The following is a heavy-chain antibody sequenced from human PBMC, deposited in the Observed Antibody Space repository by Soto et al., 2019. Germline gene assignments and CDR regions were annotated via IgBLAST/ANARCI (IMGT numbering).Heavy chain of an antibody. V-gene: IGHV4-34*01. CDR2: INHSGST. J-gene: IGHJ6*02. Sequence: SETLSLTCAVYGGSFSGYYWSWIRQPPGKGLEWIGEINHSGSTNYNPSLKSRVTISVDTSKNQFSLKLSSVTAADTAVYYCARLSSSRRGSSWDYYYYGMDGWGQGTTVTVSS. D-gene: IGHD6-13*01. CDR1: GGSFSGYY. CDR3: ARLSSSRRGSSWDYYYYGMDG.